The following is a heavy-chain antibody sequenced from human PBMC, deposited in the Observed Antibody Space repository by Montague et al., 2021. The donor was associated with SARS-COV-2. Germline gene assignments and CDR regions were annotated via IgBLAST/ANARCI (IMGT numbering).Heavy chain of an antibody. J-gene: IGHJ6*02. CDR3: ACGEITTRGPIYYYVMDV. V-gene: IGHV4-34*01. CDR2: INHSGST. D-gene: IGHD4-11*01. Sequence: SETLSLTCAVYGGSFSGYYWTWIRQSPRKGLEWIGEINHSGSTNYNPSLKSRVTISVDTSKNQFSLKLSSVTAADTAVYYCACGEITTRGPIYYYVMDVWGQGTTVTVSS. CDR1: GGSFSGYY.